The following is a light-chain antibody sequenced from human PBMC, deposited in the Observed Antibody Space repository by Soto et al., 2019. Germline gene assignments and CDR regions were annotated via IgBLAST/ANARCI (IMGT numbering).Light chain of an antibody. V-gene: IGKV1-9*01. Sequence: QLTQSPSALSASVGDRVTITCRASQGINTYLAWYQQKPGIAPKVLITAASTLQSGVPSRFSGSGSGTDFTLTFSSLQPEDLATYYCQQLHSYPITFGPGTRLEIK. CDR3: QQLHSYPIT. J-gene: IGKJ5*01. CDR2: AAS. CDR1: QGINTY.